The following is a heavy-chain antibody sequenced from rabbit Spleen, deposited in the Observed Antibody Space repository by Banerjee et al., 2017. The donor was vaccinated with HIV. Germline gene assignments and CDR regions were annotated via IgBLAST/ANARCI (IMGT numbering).Heavy chain of an antibody. CDR3: ARNYVIDFDP. CDR2: IDTNDGDT. Sequence: QGQLVESGGGLVQPGGSLKLSCKASGFDFSNYGVSWVRQAPGKGLEWIACIDTNDGDTDYANWPKGRFTISKTSSTTVTLQMTSLTAAEAASYSCARNYVIDFDPWGPGTLVTVS. J-gene: IGHJ2*01. D-gene: IGHD1-1*01. CDR1: GFDFSNYG. V-gene: IGHV1S45*01.